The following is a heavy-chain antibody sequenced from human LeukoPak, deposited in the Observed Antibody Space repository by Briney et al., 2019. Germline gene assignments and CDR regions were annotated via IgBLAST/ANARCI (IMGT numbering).Heavy chain of an antibody. CDR1: GASINSYY. D-gene: IGHD3-10*01. J-gene: IGHJ4*02. CDR3: ARDQESGF. CDR2: SYISGST. Sequence: PSETLSLTCTVSGASINSYYWNWIRQPAGKGLEWIGRSYISGSTDYNPSLKSRVTVSVDTSQNQFSLKLTSVTAADTAVYYCARDQESGFWGQGTLVTVSS. V-gene: IGHV4-4*07.